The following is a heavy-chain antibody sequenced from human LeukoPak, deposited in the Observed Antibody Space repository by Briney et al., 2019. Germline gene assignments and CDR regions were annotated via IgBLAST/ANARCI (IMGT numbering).Heavy chain of an antibody. CDR3: ARGPSRYYFDY. J-gene: IGHJ4*02. D-gene: IGHD6-6*01. Sequence: GGSLRLSCAASGFTFSSYGMHWIRQAPGKGLEWVAVLWYDGSNKYYAHSVKGRFTISRDNSKNTLYLQMNSLRAEDTAVYYCARGPSRYYFDYWGQGTLVTVSS. CDR1: GFTFSSYG. CDR2: LWYDGSNK. V-gene: IGHV3-33*01.